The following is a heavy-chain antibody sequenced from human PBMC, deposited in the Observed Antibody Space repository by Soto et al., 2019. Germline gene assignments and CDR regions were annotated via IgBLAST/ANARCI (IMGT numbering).Heavy chain of an antibody. CDR3: ARDHSSGWYYLSYYYGMDV. CDR1: GYTFTSYG. D-gene: IGHD6-19*01. V-gene: IGHV1-18*01. Sequence: QVQLVQSGAEVKKPGASVKVSCKASGYTFTSYGISWVRQAPGQGLEWMGWISAYNGNTNYAQKLQGRVTMTTDTATSTAYMELRSLRSDDTAVYYCARDHSSGWYYLSYYYGMDVWGQGTTVTVSS. J-gene: IGHJ6*02. CDR2: ISAYNGNT.